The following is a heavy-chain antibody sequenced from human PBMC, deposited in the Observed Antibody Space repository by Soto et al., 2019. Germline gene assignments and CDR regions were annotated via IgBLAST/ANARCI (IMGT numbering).Heavy chain of an antibody. CDR3: ARDHPRKYRGYDYQY. V-gene: IGHV1-3*04. Sequence: QVHLMQSGAEVKKPGASVTLSCKTSGYTFTEFPIHWVRQAPGHSLEWMGWVNTANGYKHDSQKLQGRVTIIKDTSASTAYMHLSRLRYEDTAVYYCARDHPRKYRGYDYQYWGQGTLVTVSS. CDR1: GYTFTEFP. J-gene: IGHJ4*02. CDR2: VNTANGYK. D-gene: IGHD5-12*01.